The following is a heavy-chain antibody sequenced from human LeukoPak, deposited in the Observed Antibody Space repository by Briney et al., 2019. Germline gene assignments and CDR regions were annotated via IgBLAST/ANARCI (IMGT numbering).Heavy chain of an antibody. CDR1: GFTFSSYE. CDR2: ISSSGGTI. V-gene: IGHV3-48*03. J-gene: IGHJ3*02. D-gene: IGHD5-18*01. Sequence: GGSLRLSCAASGFTFSSYEMNWVRQAPGKGLEWVSYISSSGGTISHADSVKGRFTISRDNAKNSPYLQMNSLRAEDTAVYYCARYTYELNTFDIWGQGTMVTVSS. CDR3: ARYTYELNTFDI.